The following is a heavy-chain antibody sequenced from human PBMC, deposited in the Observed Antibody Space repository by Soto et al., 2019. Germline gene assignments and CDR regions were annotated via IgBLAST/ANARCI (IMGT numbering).Heavy chain of an antibody. D-gene: IGHD5-12*01. J-gene: IGHJ5*02. V-gene: IGHV1-18*01. Sequence: QVHLVQSGVEVKTPGASVKVSCQASGYTFFTYDISWVRQAPGQGLEWIGWISTYSGDTRYAQKFQGRVTMTTDTSSTTAYLELRSLRSDDTAVYYCARHHGPTTSENWFDPWCQGTLVTVSS. CDR1: GYTFFTYD. CDR2: ISTYSGDT. CDR3: ARHHGPTTSENWFDP.